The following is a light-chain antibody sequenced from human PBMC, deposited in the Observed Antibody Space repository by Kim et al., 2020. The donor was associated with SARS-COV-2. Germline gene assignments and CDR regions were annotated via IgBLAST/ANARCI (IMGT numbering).Light chain of an antibody. Sequence: ASIGDRVTITCRASQFITRNLNWYQHKPGNAPNLLIYGVYNLQSGVPARFSGGGSGTDFTLTITSLQPEDFAIYYCQQSSRTPSTFGGGTKVDIK. V-gene: IGKV1-39*01. CDR1: QFITRN. CDR2: GVY. CDR3: QQSSRTPST. J-gene: IGKJ4*01.